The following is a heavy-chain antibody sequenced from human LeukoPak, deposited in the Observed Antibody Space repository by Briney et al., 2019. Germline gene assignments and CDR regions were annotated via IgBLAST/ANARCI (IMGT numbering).Heavy chain of an antibody. J-gene: IGHJ4*02. CDR3: AKDQGRAPVTYFDY. CDR1: GFTFSSYA. V-gene: IGHV3-23*01. D-gene: IGHD4-11*01. Sequence: GGSLRLSCAASGFTFSSYAMSWDRQAPGKGLEWVSAISGSGGSTYYADSVKGRFTISRDNSKNTLYLQMNSLRAEDTAVYYCAKDQGRAPVTYFDYWGQGTLVTVSS. CDR2: ISGSGGST.